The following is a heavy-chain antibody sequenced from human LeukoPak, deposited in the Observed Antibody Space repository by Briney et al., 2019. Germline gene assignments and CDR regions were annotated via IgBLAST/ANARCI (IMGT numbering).Heavy chain of an antibody. V-gene: IGHV3-7*01. J-gene: IGHJ3*01. CDR1: GFAFSNYW. D-gene: IGHD1-14*01. CDR2: IKQDGSDK. CDR3: ASTGPCSF. Sequence: QAGGSLRLSCAASGFAFSNYWMTWVRQAPGKGLEWVANIKQDGSDKYYVDSVKGRFTISRDNAKNSLYLQMNSLRAEDTAVYYCASTGPCSFWGQGTTVTVSS.